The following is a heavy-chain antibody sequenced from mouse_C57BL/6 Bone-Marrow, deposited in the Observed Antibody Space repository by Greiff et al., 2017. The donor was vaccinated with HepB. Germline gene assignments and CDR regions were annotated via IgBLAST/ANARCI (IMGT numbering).Heavy chain of an antibody. J-gene: IGHJ3*01. CDR3: AREENSSGYVAWFAY. V-gene: IGHV1-55*01. CDR2: IYPGSGST. Sequence: QVQLQQPGAELAKPGASVKMSCKASGYTFTSYWITWVKQRPGQGLEWIGDIYPGSGSTNYNEKFKSKATLTVDTSSSTAYMQLSSLTSEDSAVYYCAREENSSGYVAWFAYWGQGTLVTVSA. D-gene: IGHD3-2*02. CDR1: GYTFTSYW.